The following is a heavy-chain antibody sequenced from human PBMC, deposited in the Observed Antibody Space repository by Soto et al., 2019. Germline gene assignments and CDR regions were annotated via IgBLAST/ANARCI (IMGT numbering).Heavy chain of an antibody. CDR1: GGSVSSGSYY. Sequence: PSETLSLTCTVSGGSVSSGSYYWSWIRQPPGKGLEWIGYIYYSGSTNYNPSLKSRVTISVDTSKNQFSLKLSSVTAADTAVYYCARYGNDFWRGYYTGFDPWGQGTLVTVSS. J-gene: IGHJ5*02. CDR2: IYYSGST. D-gene: IGHD3-3*01. CDR3: ARYGNDFWRGYYTGFDP. V-gene: IGHV4-61*01.